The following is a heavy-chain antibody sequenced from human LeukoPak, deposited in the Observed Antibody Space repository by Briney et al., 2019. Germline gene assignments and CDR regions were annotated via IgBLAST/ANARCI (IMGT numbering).Heavy chain of an antibody. CDR2: FDPEDGET. CDR1: GYTFTNYG. D-gene: IGHD4-17*01. V-gene: IGHV1-24*01. CDR3: ATGAPTVTHSRGGAFDI. Sequence: ASVKVSCKASGYTFTNYGISWVRQAPGKGLEWMGGFDPEDGETIYAQKFQGRVTMTEDTSTDTAYMELSSLRSEDTAVYYCATGAPTVTHSRGGAFDIWGQGTMVTVSS. J-gene: IGHJ3*02.